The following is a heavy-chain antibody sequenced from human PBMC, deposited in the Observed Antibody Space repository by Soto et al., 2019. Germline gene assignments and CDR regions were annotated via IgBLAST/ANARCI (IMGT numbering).Heavy chain of an antibody. CDR3: ARALAVALIDY. J-gene: IGHJ4*02. CDR1: GYSFTSYG. D-gene: IGHD6-19*01. V-gene: IGHV1-18*01. CDR2: ISAYNGNT. Sequence: QVQLVQSGAEVKKPGASVKVSCKASGYSFTSYGISWVRQAPGQGLEWMGWISAYNGNTKYAQKLQGRVTMTTDTSTRTAYRELRSLRSDDTAVYYCARALAVALIDYWGQGTLVTVSS.